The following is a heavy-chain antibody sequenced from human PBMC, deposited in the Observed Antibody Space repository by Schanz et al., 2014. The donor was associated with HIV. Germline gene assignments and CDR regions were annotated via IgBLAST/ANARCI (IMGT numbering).Heavy chain of an antibody. V-gene: IGHV3-30*03. CDR1: GFSFSDFA. Sequence: QGQLVESGGGVVQPGRSLRLSCAASGFSFSDFALHWVRQAPGRGLEWLAVTSSDGSGKFYVDSVKGRFTISRDNSKKTVFLQMNNLRAEDTAVYYCARDRLHPGNGMDVWGQGTTVTVSS. CDR3: ARDRLHPGNGMDV. D-gene: IGHD4-4*01. J-gene: IGHJ6*02. CDR2: TSSDGSGK.